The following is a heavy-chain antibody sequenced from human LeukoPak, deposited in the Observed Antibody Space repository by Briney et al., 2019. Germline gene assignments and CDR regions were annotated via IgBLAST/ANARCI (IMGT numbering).Heavy chain of an antibody. D-gene: IGHD1-1*01. CDR1: GFTFSSYS. J-gene: IGHJ4*02. CDR2: ISSSSSYI. Sequence: GGSLRLSCAASGFTFSSYSMNWVRQAPGKGLEWVSSISSSSSYIYYADSVKGRFTISRDNAKNSLYLQMNSLRAEDTAVYYCARSDPTGTTFYSDYWGQGTLVTVSS. V-gene: IGHV3-21*01. CDR3: ARSDPTGTTFYSDY.